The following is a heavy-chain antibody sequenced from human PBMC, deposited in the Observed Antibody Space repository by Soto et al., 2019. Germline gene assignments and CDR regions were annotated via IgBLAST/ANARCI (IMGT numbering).Heavy chain of an antibody. D-gene: IGHD3-10*01. J-gene: IGHJ5*02. Sequence: PSETLSLTCAVSGGSINSDNLWTWVRQPPGKGLEWIGEIYHNERTNYNPSLKSRVIISLDKSKNQFSLKLSSVTAADTAVYYCASRSMVRGDGNYFDPWGQEPWSPLL. V-gene: IGHV4-4*02. CDR2: IYHNERT. CDR1: GGSINSDNL. CDR3: ASRSMVRGDGNYFDP.